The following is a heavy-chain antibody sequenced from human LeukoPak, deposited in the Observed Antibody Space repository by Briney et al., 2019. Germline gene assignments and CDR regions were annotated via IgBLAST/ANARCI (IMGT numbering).Heavy chain of an antibody. CDR2: ISKDGSSK. Sequence: PGGSLRLSCAASGFTFNNYAMHWVRQAPGKGLEWVAVISKDGSSKYYADSVKGRFTISRDNSKNTLYLQMNSLRAEDTAVYYCAKGAYYSSGTYLDSWGQGTLVTVSS. J-gene: IGHJ5*01. D-gene: IGHD3-10*01. CDR1: GFTFNNYA. V-gene: IGHV3-30*18. CDR3: AKGAYYSSGTYLDS.